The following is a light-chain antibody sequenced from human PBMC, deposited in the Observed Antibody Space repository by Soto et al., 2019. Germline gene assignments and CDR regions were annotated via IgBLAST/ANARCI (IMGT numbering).Light chain of an antibody. Sequence: DIQMTQSPSSLPASVGDRVTITCRASQGVSSHLAWHQQKPGKAPKLLIYEVSTLQSGVPSRFSGSGSGTDFTLTISSLQPEDFATYYCQHLNSYPITFGQGTQLEIK. V-gene: IGKV1-9*01. CDR1: QGVSSH. CDR2: EVS. J-gene: IGKJ5*01. CDR3: QHLNSYPIT.